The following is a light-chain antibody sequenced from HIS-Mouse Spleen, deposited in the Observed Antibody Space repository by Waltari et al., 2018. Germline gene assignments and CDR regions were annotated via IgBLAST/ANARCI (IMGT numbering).Light chain of an antibody. J-gene: IGLJ1*01. CDR2: EVS. V-gene: IGLV2-8*01. Sequence: QSALTHPPSASGSPGQSVTISCTGTSSDVGGYNYVSWYQQHPGKAPKLMIYEVSKRPSGVPDRFSGSKSGNTASLTVSGLQAEDEADYYCSSYAGSNNFEVFGTGTKVTVL. CDR3: SSYAGSNNFEV. CDR1: SSDVGGYNY.